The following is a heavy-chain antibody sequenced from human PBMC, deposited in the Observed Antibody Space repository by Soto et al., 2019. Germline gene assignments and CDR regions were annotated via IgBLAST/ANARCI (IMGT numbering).Heavy chain of an antibody. V-gene: IGHV3-30*18. D-gene: IGHD1-26*01. Sequence: QVQLVESGGGVVQPGRSLRLSCAASGFTFSTYGMHWVRHAPGKGLEWVAVMSYDGSNKYYADSVKGRFTISRDNSKNTLYLQMNSLRAEDTAVYYCAKDSAVGATEYFQHWGQGTLVTVSS. CDR3: AKDSAVGATEYFQH. CDR2: MSYDGSNK. J-gene: IGHJ1*01. CDR1: GFTFSTYG.